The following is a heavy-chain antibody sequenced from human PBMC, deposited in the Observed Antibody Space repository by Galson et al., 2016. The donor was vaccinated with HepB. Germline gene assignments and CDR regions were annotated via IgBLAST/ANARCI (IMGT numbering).Heavy chain of an antibody. CDR1: GFTFSTYS. Sequence: SLRLSCAASGFTFSTYSMNWVRQAPGKGLEWVSHITHTTYTIYYADSVKGRFTISRDNAKNSVYLQMNSLGAEDTAVYYCARRRGSGSHDYWGQGTLVTVSS. CDR3: ARRRGSGSHDY. CDR2: ITHTTYTI. J-gene: IGHJ4*02. V-gene: IGHV3-48*01. D-gene: IGHD3-10*01.